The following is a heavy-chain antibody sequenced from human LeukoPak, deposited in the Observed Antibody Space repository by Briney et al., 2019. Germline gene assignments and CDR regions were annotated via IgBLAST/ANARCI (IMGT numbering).Heavy chain of an antibody. CDR3: ARRDSSSEYFVY. Sequence: GESLKISCKGSGYSFTNYWIGWVRQMPRKGLEWMGIIYPGDSDTRYSPSFQGQVTISADRSISTAYLQWSSLKASDTAVYYCARRDSSSEYFVYWGQGTLITVSS. CDR1: GYSFTNYW. D-gene: IGHD6-6*01. V-gene: IGHV5-51*01. CDR2: IYPGDSDT. J-gene: IGHJ4*02.